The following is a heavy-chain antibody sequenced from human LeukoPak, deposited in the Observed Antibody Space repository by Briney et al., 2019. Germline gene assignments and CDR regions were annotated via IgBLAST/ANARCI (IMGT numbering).Heavy chain of an antibody. Sequence: GFTXXXXAMSGVGGAPGKGREWVSSISDNGGYSYYSDSVRGGFIISRESPRKTVYVQMKSLRAEDTAIYYCARGYCDRSTCYTSESHLDYWGQGALVTVSS. V-gene: IGHV3-23*01. J-gene: IGHJ4*02. CDR3: ARGYCDRSTCYTSESHLDY. D-gene: IGHD2-2*02. CDR2: ISDNGGYS. CDR1: GFTXXXXA.